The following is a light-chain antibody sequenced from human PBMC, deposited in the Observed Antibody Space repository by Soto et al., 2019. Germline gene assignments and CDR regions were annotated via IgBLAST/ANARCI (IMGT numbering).Light chain of an antibody. CDR1: RTVGTF. CDR3: QLSYITWT. V-gene: IGKV1-39*01. Sequence: DIQVTHSPSSLSASVGDAVTITCRASRTVGTFLNWYQQKPGKAPNLLIYSASTLHSGVPSRFSASGSGTDFALTISGLQPEDSATYYCQLSYITWTFGQGTKVDIK. J-gene: IGKJ1*01. CDR2: SAS.